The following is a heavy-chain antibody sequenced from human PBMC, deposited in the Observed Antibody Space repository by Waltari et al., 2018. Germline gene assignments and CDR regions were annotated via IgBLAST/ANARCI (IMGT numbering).Heavy chain of an antibody. V-gene: IGHV4-4*02. CDR1: GDSMSENYW. J-gene: IGHJ4*02. CDR3: ARDRGRGLYFDS. Sequence: QLQLQQSGPGLVKPSESLSLTCGVSGDSMSENYWWSWVHQSPEKGLEWIGQIHRSGRTYYNPSLESRVSVSMDTSNNKFFLKLSSAIAADTAVYYCARDRGRGLYFDSWGQGTLVTVSP. CDR2: IHRSGRT. D-gene: IGHD2-15*01.